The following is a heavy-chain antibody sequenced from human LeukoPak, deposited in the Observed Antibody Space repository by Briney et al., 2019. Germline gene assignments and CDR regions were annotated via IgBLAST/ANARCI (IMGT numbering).Heavy chain of an antibody. CDR3: AKSPTAVAGLGYMDV. Sequence: GGSLRLSCAASGFTFSSYAMSWVRQAPGKGLEWVSYISSSGSTIYYADSVKGRFTISRDNAKNSLYLQMNSLRAEDTAVYYCAKSPTAVAGLGYMDVWGKGTTVTVSS. D-gene: IGHD6-19*01. CDR2: ISSSGSTI. V-gene: IGHV3-48*04. J-gene: IGHJ6*03. CDR1: GFTFSSYA.